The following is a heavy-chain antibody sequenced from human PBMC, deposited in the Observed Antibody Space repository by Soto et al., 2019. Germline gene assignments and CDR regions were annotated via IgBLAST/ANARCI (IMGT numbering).Heavy chain of an antibody. V-gene: IGHV4-30-4*08. CDR1: GGSFSDDASSSDWS. CDR2: IYYSGST. Sequence: KPSETLSLTCAVYGGSFSDDASSSDWSWNWIRQSPGKGLEWIGYIYYSGSTYYNPSLKSRVTISVDTSKNQFSLKLSSVTAADTAVYYCARDGFSADFWSGYSPSYYYYYGMDVWGQGTTVTVSS. J-gene: IGHJ6*02. D-gene: IGHD3-3*01. CDR3: ARDGFSADFWSGYSPSYYYYYGMDV.